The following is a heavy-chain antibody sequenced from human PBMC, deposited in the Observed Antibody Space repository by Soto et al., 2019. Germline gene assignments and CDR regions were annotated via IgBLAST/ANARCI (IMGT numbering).Heavy chain of an antibody. CDR3: ARAGASGSWPFDY. CDR2: IYSGGST. J-gene: IGHJ4*02. D-gene: IGHD6-13*01. CDR1: GFTFSSYA. V-gene: IGHV3-53*04. Sequence: GGSLRLSCAASGFTFSSYAMSWVRQAPGKGLEWVSVIYSGGSTYYADSVKGRFTISRHNSKNTLYLQMNSLRAEDTAVYYCARAGASGSWPFDYWGQGTLVTVSS.